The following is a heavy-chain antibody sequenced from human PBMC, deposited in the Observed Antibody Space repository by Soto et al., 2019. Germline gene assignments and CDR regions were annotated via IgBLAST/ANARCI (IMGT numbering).Heavy chain of an antibody. Sequence: GGSLILSCAASGFTFSRFVMTWVRQAPGKGLEWVSSISSGSTNIFYAGSMKGRFTISRDNAKNSLYLQMNSLTADDTAVYYCARVASVISLDSWGQGTLVNVSS. D-gene: IGHD2-21*01. J-gene: IGHJ4*02. CDR3: ARVASVISLDS. CDR2: ISSGSTNI. CDR1: GFTFSRFV. V-gene: IGHV3-21*01.